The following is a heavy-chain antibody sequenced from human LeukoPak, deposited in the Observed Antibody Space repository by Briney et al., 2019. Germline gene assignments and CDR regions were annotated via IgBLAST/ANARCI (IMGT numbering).Heavy chain of an antibody. CDR2: INHSGST. V-gene: IGHV4-34*01. CDR1: GGSFSGYY. Sequence: PSETLSLTRAVYGGSFSGYYWSWIRQPPGKGLEWIGEINHSGSTNYNPSLKSRVTISVDTSKNQFSLKLSSVTAADTAVYYCARGKIFGVVPAYYMDVWGKGTTVTVSS. D-gene: IGHD3-3*01. CDR3: ARGKIFGVVPAYYMDV. J-gene: IGHJ6*03.